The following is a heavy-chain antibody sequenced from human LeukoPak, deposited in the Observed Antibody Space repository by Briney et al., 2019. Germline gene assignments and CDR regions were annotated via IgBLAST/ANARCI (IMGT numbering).Heavy chain of an antibody. Sequence: GESLKISCKGSGYSFTSYWIGWVRQMPGKGLEWMGIIYPGDSDTRYSPSFQGQVTISADKSISTAYLQWSSLKASDTAMYYCARTNIAVADLAGFDPWGQGTLVTVSS. CDR2: IYPGDSDT. CDR1: GYSFTSYW. CDR3: ARTNIAVADLAGFDP. V-gene: IGHV5-51*01. J-gene: IGHJ5*02. D-gene: IGHD6-19*01.